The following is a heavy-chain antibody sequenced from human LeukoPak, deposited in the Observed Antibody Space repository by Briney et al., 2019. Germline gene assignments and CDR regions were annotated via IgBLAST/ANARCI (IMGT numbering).Heavy chain of an antibody. CDR2: ISYDGSNK. CDR1: GFTFSSYA. V-gene: IGHV3-30-3*01. J-gene: IGHJ6*03. Sequence: GGSLRLSCAASGFTFSSYAMHWVRQAPGKGLEWVAVISYDGSNKYYADSVKGRFTISRDNSKNTLYLQMSSLRAEDTAVYYCARDLRYCSSTSCYFYYYYMDVWGKGTTVTVSS. CDR3: ARDLRYCSSTSCYFYYYYMDV. D-gene: IGHD2-2*01.